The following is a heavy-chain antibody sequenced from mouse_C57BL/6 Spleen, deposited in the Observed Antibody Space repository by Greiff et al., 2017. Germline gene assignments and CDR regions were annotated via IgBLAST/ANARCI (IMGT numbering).Heavy chain of an antibody. J-gene: IGHJ4*01. CDR1: GYTFTDHT. Sequence: VKLMESDAELVKPGASVKISCKVSGYTFTDHTIHWMKQRPEQGLEWIGYIYPRDGSTKYNEKFKGKATLTADKSSSTAYMQLNSLTSEDSAVYFCARWVYYGNYGGYAMDYWGQGTSVTVSS. CDR2: IYPRDGST. CDR3: ARWVYYGNYGGYAMDY. V-gene: IGHV1-78*01. D-gene: IGHD2-1*01.